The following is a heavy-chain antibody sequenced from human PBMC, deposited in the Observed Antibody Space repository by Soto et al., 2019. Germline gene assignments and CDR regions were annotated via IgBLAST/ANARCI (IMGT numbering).Heavy chain of an antibody. CDR2: IYHSGST. CDR1: GGSISSSNW. CDR3: ARVGYYDSSGYFNG. J-gene: IGHJ4*02. Sequence: PSETLSLTCAVSGGSISSSNWWSWVRQPPGKGLEWIGEIYHSGSTNYNPSLKSRVTISVDKSKNQFSLKLSSVTAADTAVYYCARVGYYDSSGYFNGWGQGTLVTVSS. D-gene: IGHD3-22*01. V-gene: IGHV4-4*02.